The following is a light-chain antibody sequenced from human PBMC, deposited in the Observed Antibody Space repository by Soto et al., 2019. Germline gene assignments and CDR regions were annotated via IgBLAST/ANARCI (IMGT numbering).Light chain of an antibody. CDR1: QSVSSY. J-gene: IGKJ5*01. Sequence: DIVLTQSPATLSLCAGERATLACGASQSVSSYLAWYQQKPGQAPRLLIYDASNRATGIPARFSGSGSGTDFTLSISSLEPEDFAVYYCQQRRNWPPKTCGQGTRLEIK. V-gene: IGKV3-11*01. CDR2: DAS. CDR3: QQRRNWPPKT.